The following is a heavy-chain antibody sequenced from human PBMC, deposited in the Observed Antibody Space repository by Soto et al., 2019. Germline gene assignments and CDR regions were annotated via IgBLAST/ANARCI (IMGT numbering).Heavy chain of an antibody. D-gene: IGHD2-21*02. J-gene: IGHJ3*02. V-gene: IGHV1-18*01. CDR1: GYTFTSYG. CDR3: ARVPRCGGDCYSYAFDI. Sequence: ASVKVSCKASGYTFTSYGISWVRQAPGQGLEWMGWISAYNGNTNYAQKLQGRVTMTTDTSTSTAYMELRSLRSEDTAVYYCARVPRCGGDCYSYAFDIWGQGTMVTVSS. CDR2: ISAYNGNT.